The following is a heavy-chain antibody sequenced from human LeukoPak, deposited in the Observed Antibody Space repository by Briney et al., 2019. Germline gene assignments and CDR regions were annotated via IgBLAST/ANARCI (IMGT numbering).Heavy chain of an antibody. CDR1: GGSFSGYY. CDR3: AGSYYMDV. J-gene: IGHJ6*03. Sequence: PSETLSLTCAVYGGSFSGYYWSWIRQPPGKGLEWIGEINHSGSTNYNPSLKSRVTISVDTSKNQFSLKLSSVTAADTAVYYCAGSYYMDVWGKGTTVTVSS. V-gene: IGHV4-34*01. CDR2: INHSGST.